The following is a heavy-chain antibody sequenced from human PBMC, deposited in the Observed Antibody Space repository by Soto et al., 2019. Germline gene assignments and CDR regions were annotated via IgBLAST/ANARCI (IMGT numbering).Heavy chain of an antibody. CDR3: NTNFYYAGLDV. Sequence: EVQLVESGGGLVKPGESLRLSCAASGFPLNSAWMSWVRQAPGKGLEWVGRIKIKTEGATTDYAPPVNGRFTISRDDSIHTLYLQMNSLKTEDTAVYYCNTNFYYAGLDVWGQGTTVTVSS. CDR1: GFPLNSAW. J-gene: IGHJ6*02. V-gene: IGHV3-15*01. CDR2: IKIKTEGATT.